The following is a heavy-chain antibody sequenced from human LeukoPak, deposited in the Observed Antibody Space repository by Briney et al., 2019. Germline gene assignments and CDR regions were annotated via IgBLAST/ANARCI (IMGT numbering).Heavy chain of an antibody. Sequence: ASVKVSCKASGGTFSSYAISWVRQAPGQGLEWMGRIIPILGIANYAQKFQGRVTITADKSTSTAYMELSSLRSEDTAVYYCARNYYGSGSYYNVLDFDYWGQGTLVTVSS. J-gene: IGHJ4*02. D-gene: IGHD3-10*01. CDR1: GGTFSSYA. V-gene: IGHV1-69*04. CDR2: IIPILGIA. CDR3: ARNYYGSGSYYNVLDFDY.